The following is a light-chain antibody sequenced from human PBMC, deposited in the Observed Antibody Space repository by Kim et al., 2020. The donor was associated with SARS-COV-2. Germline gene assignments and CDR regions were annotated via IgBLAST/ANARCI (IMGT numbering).Light chain of an antibody. V-gene: IGKV1-33*01. J-gene: IGKJ2*01. CDR2: DAS. CDR3: QHYDSIPYT. CDR1: QDISDY. Sequence: SASVGDRVTITCQASQDISDYLNWYQQKPGKAPKRLIYDASNLETGVPSRFSGSGSGTDFTFTISNLQPEDIATYYCQHYDSIPYTFGKGTKLEI.